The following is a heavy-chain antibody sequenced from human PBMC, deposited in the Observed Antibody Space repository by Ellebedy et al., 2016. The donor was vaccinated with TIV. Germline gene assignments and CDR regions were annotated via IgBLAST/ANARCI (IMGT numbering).Heavy chain of an antibody. CDR2: INSDGSSR. J-gene: IGHJ4*02. D-gene: IGHD3-10*01. V-gene: IGHV3-74*01. CDR3: ARNVSYSFAY. Sequence: GESLKISCAASGFTFNSAWMHWVRQAPGEGLVWVSRINSDGSSRNSADSVMGRFTISRDNAKNTVYLQMNTLRAEDTAVYYCARNVSYSFAYWGQGALVTVSS. CDR1: GFTFNSAW.